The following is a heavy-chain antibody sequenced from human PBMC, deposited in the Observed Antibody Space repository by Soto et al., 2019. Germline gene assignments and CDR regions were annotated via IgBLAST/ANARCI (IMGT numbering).Heavy chain of an antibody. CDR3: ARGGVLLWFGESRAFDY. D-gene: IGHD3-10*01. CDR2: INHSGST. Sequence: TLSLTCAVYGGSFSGYYWSWIRQPPGKGLEWIGEINHSGSTNYNPSLKSRVTISVDTSKNQFSLKLSSVTAADTAVYYCARGGVLLWFGESRAFDYWGQGTLVTISS. V-gene: IGHV4-34*01. CDR1: GGSFSGYY. J-gene: IGHJ4*02.